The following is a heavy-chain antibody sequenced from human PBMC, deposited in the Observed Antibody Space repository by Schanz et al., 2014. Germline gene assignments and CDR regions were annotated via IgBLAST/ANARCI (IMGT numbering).Heavy chain of an antibody. CDR3: ASDYNYFETEAP. V-gene: IGHV3-21*06. D-gene: IGHD3-16*01. CDR2: ISSSGSSI. CDR1: GFTFNNFN. J-gene: IGHJ5*02. Sequence: EVQLVESGGGLVQPGRSLRLSCAASGFTFNNFNMNWVRQAPGKGLEWVSSISSSGSSIYYADSVKGRFTISRDNANNSLVLRMNSLRAEDTAVYYCASDYNYFETEAPWGQGTLVTVSS.